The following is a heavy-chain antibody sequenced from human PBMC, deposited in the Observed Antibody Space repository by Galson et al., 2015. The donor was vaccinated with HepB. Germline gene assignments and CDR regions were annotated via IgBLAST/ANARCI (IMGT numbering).Heavy chain of an antibody. CDR1: GDSVSSNSAA. Sequence: CAMSGDSVSSNSAAWNWIRQSSSRGLEWLGRTYYRSKWYNEYAVSVKSRIDINPDTSKNQFSLRLDSVTPEDTAIYYCATRYYDSWGQGTLVTVSS. J-gene: IGHJ4*02. V-gene: IGHV6-1*01. CDR2: TYYRSKWYN. CDR3: ATRYYDS.